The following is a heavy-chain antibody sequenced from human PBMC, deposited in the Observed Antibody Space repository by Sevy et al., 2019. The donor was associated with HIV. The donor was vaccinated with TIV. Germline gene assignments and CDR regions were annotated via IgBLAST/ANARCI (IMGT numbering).Heavy chain of an antibody. CDR1: GGSISAYY. V-gene: IGHV4-59*01. CDR3: ARAPPVRSGDDSLNWLDP. J-gene: IGHJ5*02. Sequence: SETLSLTCTVSGGSISAYYWSWIRQPPGKGLEYIGDIYYTGSTYYNPSLKSRVTISVDTSKTQFSLKLRSVTAVDTAVYYCARAPPVRSGDDSLNWLDPWGQGTLVTVSS. CDR2: IYYTGST. D-gene: IGHD5-12*01.